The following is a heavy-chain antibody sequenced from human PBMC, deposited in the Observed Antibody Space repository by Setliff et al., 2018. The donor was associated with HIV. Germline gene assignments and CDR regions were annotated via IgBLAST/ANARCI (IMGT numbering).Heavy chain of an antibody. CDR3: AKEANNWNYDIAGGYFDS. CDR2: ISGGGGGT. J-gene: IGHJ4*02. CDR1: GFTFSSYA. D-gene: IGHD1-7*01. Sequence: GSLRLSCAASGFTFSSYAMSWVRQAPGKGLEWVSAISGGGGGTYDADSVKGRFTISRDNSKNTLYLQMNSLRAEDTAVYYCAKEANNWNYDIAGGYFDSWGQGTLVTVSS. V-gene: IGHV3-23*01.